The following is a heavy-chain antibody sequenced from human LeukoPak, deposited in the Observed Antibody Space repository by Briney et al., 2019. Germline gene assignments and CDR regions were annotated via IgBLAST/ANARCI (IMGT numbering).Heavy chain of an antibody. CDR3: AKDSSYSSSYGDY. Sequence: GGSLRLSCAASGFTFSSYSMNWVRQAPGKGLEWVSSISSSSSYIYYADSVKGRFTISRDNSKNTLYLQMNSLRAEDTAVYYCAKDSSYSSSYGDYWGQGTLVTVSS. J-gene: IGHJ4*02. V-gene: IGHV3-21*01. D-gene: IGHD6-6*01. CDR1: GFTFSSYS. CDR2: ISSSSSYI.